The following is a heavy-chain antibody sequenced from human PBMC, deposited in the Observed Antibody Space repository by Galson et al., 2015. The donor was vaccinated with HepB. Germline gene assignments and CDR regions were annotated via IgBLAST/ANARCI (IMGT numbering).Heavy chain of an antibody. D-gene: IGHD4-17*01. J-gene: IGHJ4*02. CDR3: ARDGENYGDFDY. CDR1: GSTFSRYA. Sequence: SLRLSCAASGSTFSRYAMSWVRRAPGKGLEWVSAISGSGGSIYYADSVKGRFTISRDNAKNSLYLQMNSLRAEDTALYYCARDGENYGDFDYWGQGTLLTVSS. V-gene: IGHV3-23*01. CDR2: ISGSGGSI.